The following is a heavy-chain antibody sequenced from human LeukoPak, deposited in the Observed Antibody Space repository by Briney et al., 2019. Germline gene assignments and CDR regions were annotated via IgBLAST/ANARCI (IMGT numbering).Heavy chain of an antibody. CDR2: IYYSGST. CDR3: ARRHRVEMATITRVDY. J-gene: IGHJ4*02. D-gene: IGHD5-24*01. Sequence: PSETLSLTCTVSGGSISSSSYYWGWIRQPPGKGLEWIGSIYYSGSTYYNPSLKSRVTISVDTSKNQFSLKLSSVTAADTAVYYCARRHRVEMATITRVDYWGQGTLVTVSS. V-gene: IGHV4-39*01. CDR1: GGSISSSSYY.